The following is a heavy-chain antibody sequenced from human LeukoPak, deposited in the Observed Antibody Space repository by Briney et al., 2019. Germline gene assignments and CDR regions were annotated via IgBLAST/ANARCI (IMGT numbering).Heavy chain of an antibody. Sequence: ASVKVSCKASGYTFTGYYMHWVRQAPGQGLEWMGWINPNSGGTNYAQRFQGRVTMTRDTSISTAYMELSRLRSDDTAVYYCATDRGSRRAWHGYYFDYWGQGTLVTVSS. D-gene: IGHD1-26*01. CDR1: GYTFTGYY. V-gene: IGHV1-2*02. CDR3: ATDRGSRRAWHGYYFDY. CDR2: INPNSGGT. J-gene: IGHJ4*02.